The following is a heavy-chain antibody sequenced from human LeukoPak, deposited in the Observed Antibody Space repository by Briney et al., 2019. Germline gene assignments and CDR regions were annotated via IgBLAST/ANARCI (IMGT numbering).Heavy chain of an antibody. D-gene: IGHD6-19*01. J-gene: IGHJ4*02. Sequence: ASVKVSCKASGYTFTVYYIYWVRQAPGQGLEWLGWIDPNSGGTNNAQKFQGRVTMTRDKSTSTAYMELTRLRYDDTAVYYCARGGYGSSWGVDYWGQGTPVTVSS. V-gene: IGHV1-2*02. CDR1: GYTFTVYY. CDR2: IDPNSGGT. CDR3: ARGGYGSSWGVDY.